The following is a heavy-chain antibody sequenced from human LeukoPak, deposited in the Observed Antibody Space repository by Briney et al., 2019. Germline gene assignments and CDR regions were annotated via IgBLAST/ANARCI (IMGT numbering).Heavy chain of an antibody. CDR2: IYWDDDA. Sequence: SGPTLVKPTQTLTPTCSCSGFSLTTSGVGVGWIRQPPGKALEWLTLIYWDDDARSSPSLKNRLTITKDTSKNQVVLTMTNMDPGDTGTYYCAHRVRLEWIGADAFDFWGQGTMVTVSS. V-gene: IGHV2-5*02. CDR3: AHRVRLEWIGADAFDF. D-gene: IGHD3-3*01. CDR1: GFSLTTSGVG. J-gene: IGHJ3*01.